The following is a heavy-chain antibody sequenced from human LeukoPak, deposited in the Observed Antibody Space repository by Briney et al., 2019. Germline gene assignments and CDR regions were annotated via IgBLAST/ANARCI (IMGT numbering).Heavy chain of an antibody. CDR3: ARDRRGDILTGPQGYFDY. V-gene: IGHV4-38-2*02. Sequence: SETLSLTCTVSGYSISSGYYWGWIRQPPGKGLEWIGSIYHSGSTYYNPSLKSRVTISVDTSKNQFSLKLSSVTAADTAVYYCARDRRGDILTGPQGYFDYWGQGTLVTVSS. CDR1: GYSISSGYY. CDR2: IYHSGST. J-gene: IGHJ4*02. D-gene: IGHD3-9*01.